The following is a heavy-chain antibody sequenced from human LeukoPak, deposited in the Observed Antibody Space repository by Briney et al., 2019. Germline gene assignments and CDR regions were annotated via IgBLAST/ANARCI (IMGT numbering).Heavy chain of an antibody. J-gene: IGHJ6*02. V-gene: IGHV3-30*03. CDR2: ISYDESNK. D-gene: IGHD3-3*01. CDR1: GFTFSSSA. CDR3: ARGTDTKPFWSGYWVDV. Sequence: PGRSLRLSCAASGFTFSSSAMHWVRQAPGKGLEWVAVISYDESNKYYADSVKGRFTISRDNSKNTLHLQMNSLRAEDTAVYYCARGTDTKPFWSGYWVDVWGQGTTVTVSS.